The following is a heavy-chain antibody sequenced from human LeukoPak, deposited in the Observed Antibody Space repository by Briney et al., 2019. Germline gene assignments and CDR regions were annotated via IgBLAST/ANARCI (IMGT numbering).Heavy chain of an antibody. D-gene: IGHD6-13*01. CDR2: INSDGSST. J-gene: IGHJ4*02. Sequence: GGSLRLPCAASGFTFSSYWMHWVRQAPGKGLVWVSRINSDGSSTSYADSVKGRFTISRDNAKNTLYLQMNSLRAEDTAVYYCARDIIAAAGTCVYWGQGTLVTVSS. CDR3: ARDIIAAAGTCVY. V-gene: IGHV3-74*01. CDR1: GFTFSSYW.